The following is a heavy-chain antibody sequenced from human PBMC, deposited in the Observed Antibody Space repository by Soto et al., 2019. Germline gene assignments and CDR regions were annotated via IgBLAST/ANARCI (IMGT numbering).Heavy chain of an antibody. D-gene: IGHD2-15*01. Sequence: PGESLKISCKGSGYSFTSYWISWVRQMPGKGLEWMGRIDPSDSYTNYSPSFQGHVTISADKSISTAYLQWSSLKASDTAMYYCARLTIVFCSGGNCYSGGDYCYGMDVWGQGTTVTVSS. V-gene: IGHV5-10-1*01. CDR2: IDPSDSYT. CDR3: ARLTIVFCSGGNCYSGGDYCYGMDV. CDR1: GYSFTSYW. J-gene: IGHJ6*02.